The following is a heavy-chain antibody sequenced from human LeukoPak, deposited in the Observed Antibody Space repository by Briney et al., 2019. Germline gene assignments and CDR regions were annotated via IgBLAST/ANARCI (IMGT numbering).Heavy chain of an antibody. CDR2: ISASGGST. V-gene: IGHV3-23*01. CDR1: GFTFRNYA. D-gene: IGHD4-17*01. J-gene: IGHJ4*02. CDR3: AKDGGDYGAFSSFDY. Sequence: GGSLRLSCAASGFTFRNYAMSWVRQAPGKGLEWVSAISASGGSTYYADSVKGRFTISRDNSKNTLYLQVNSLRADDTAVYYCAKDGGDYGAFSSFDYWGQGTLVTVSS.